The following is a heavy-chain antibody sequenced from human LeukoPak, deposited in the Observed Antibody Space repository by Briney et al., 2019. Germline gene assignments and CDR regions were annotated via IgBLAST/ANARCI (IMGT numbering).Heavy chain of an antibody. V-gene: IGHV3-9*03. CDR2: ISWNSGSI. CDR3: AIDKAAYGDYVAYYFDY. CDR1: GFTFDDYA. D-gene: IGHD4-17*01. J-gene: IGHJ4*02. Sequence: GRSLRLSCAASGFTFDDYAMHWVRQAPGKGLEWVSGISWNSGSIGYADSVKGRFTISRDNAKNSLYLQMNSLRAEHMALYYCAIDKAAYGDYVAYYFDYWGQGTLVTVSS.